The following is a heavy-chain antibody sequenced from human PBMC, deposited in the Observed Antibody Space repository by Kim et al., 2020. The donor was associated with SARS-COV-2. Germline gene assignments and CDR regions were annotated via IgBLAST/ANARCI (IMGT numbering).Heavy chain of an antibody. Sequence: DCVKGRLTIARENSKNTLYMQMNSQRDEDTAVYYCAKDPEENYVWGTPGYWGQGTLVTVSS. D-gene: IGHD3-16*01. V-gene: IGHV3-23*01. J-gene: IGHJ4*02. CDR3: AKDPEENYVWGTPGY.